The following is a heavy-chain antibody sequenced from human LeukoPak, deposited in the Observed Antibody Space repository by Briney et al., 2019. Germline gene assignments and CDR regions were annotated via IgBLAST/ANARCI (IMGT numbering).Heavy chain of an antibody. CDR2: IGTVGDP. CDR3: SRGLSV. V-gene: IGHV3-13*05. CDR1: GFTFSRYD. Sequence: QPGGSLTLSCAASGFTFSRYDMHWVRQATGKGLEWVSAIGTVGDPYYPDSVKGRFAISRDNSKNTLYLQMNRLRAEDTAVYYCSRGLSVGGQGTLVSVSS. J-gene: IGHJ4*02. D-gene: IGHD3-3*02.